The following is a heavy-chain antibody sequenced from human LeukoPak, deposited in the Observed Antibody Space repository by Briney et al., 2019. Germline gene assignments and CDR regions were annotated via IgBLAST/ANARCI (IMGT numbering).Heavy chain of an antibody. D-gene: IGHD6-13*01. Sequence: PSETLSLTCAVYGGSFSGYYWSWIRQPPGKGLEWIGEINHSGSTNYNPSLKSRVTISVDTSKNQFSLKLSSVTAADTAVYYCARLGPIGSILYGRYSSWNQKSTRAAGVWFDPWGQGTLVTVSS. CDR1: GGSFSGYY. CDR2: INHSGST. J-gene: IGHJ5*02. CDR3: ARLGPIGSILYGRYSSWNQKSTRAAGVWFDP. V-gene: IGHV4-34*01.